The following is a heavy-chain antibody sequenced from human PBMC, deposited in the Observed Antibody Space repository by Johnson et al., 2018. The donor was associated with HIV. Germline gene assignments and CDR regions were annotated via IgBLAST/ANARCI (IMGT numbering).Heavy chain of an antibody. CDR3: ARGSTMRVSAFDL. D-gene: IGHD3-22*01. CDR2: ISYDGSNK. J-gene: IGHJ3*01. CDR1: GFTFSSYG. V-gene: IGHV3-30*19. Sequence: QVQLVESGGGVVQPGGSLRLSCAASGFTFSSYGMHWVRQAPGKGLEWVAVISYDGSNKYYADSVKGRFTISRDNAKNTLYLQMNSLRTEDTAVYYCARGSTMRVSAFDLWGQGTMVTVSS.